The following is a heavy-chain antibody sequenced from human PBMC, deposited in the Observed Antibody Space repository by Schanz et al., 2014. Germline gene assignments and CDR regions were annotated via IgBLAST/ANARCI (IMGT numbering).Heavy chain of an antibody. CDR1: GASISSFH. CDR3: ARANRFDP. Sequence: QVQLQESGPGLVKPSETLSLTCTVSGASISSFHWSWFRQPPGKGLEWIGCIYNSGSTKYNPSLKGRVTSSGETYKNQFSLRLSSGTAADTDIYYCARANRFDPWGQGTVVTVSS. J-gene: IGHJ5*02. V-gene: IGHV4-59*01. CDR2: IYNSGST.